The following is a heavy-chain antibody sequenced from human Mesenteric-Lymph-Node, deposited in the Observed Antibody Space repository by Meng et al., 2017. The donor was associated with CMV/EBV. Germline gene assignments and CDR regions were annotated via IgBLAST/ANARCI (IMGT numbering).Heavy chain of an antibody. Sequence: GGSLRLSCVVSGFIFDDYGMSWVRQAPGKGLEWVSVIFSGGSTYSADSVKGRFTISRDNSQNTLYLQMNSLRADDTAVYYCARGTLTYYLDYWGQGALVTVSS. V-gene: IGHV3-53*01. CDR2: IFSGGST. D-gene: IGHD1-7*01. CDR3: ARGTLTYYLDY. CDR1: GFIFDDYG. J-gene: IGHJ4*02.